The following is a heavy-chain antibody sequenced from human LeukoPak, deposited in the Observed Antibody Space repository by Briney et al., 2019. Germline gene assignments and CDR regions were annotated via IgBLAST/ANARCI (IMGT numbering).Heavy chain of an antibody. CDR2: MNPNSGNT. Sequence: ASVKVSCKASGYTFTSYDINWVRQATGQGLEWMGWMNPNSGNTGYAQKFQGRATMTRNTSISTAYMELSSLRSEDTAVYYCARGSRRGGWYKELPHWGQGTLVTVSS. CDR3: ARGSRRGGWYKELPH. V-gene: IGHV1-8*01. CDR1: GYTFTSYD. J-gene: IGHJ4*02. D-gene: IGHD6-19*01.